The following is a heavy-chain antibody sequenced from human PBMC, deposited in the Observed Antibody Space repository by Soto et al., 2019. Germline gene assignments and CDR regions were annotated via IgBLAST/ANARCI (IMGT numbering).Heavy chain of an antibody. Sequence: SETLSLTCIVSGESISSSSYYWGWIRQPPGKGLEWIGSIYYSGRTYYNPSFKSRVTIFIDTSKNQFSLKLSSVTATDTAVYYCARQRTTVVTQAYFDHWGQGALVTVSS. CDR1: GESISSSSYY. CDR2: IYYSGRT. V-gene: IGHV4-39*01. CDR3: ARQRTTVVTQAYFDH. D-gene: IGHD2-21*02. J-gene: IGHJ4*02.